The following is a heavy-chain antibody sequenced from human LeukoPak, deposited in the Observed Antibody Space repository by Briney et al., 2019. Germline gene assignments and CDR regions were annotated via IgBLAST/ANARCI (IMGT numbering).Heavy chain of an antibody. V-gene: IGHV1-69*04. CDR1: GYTFTSYG. Sequence: SVKVSCKASGYTFTSYGISWVRQAPGQGLEWMGRIIPILGIANYAQKFQGRVTITADKSTSTAYMELSSLRSEDTAVYYCARDRGYCSSTSCYKLYYFDYWGQGTLVTVSS. D-gene: IGHD2-2*02. CDR2: IIPILGIA. CDR3: ARDRGYCSSTSCYKLYYFDY. J-gene: IGHJ4*02.